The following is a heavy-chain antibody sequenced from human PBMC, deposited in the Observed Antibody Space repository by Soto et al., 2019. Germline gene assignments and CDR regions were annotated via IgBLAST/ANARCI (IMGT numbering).Heavy chain of an antibody. D-gene: IGHD3-22*01. CDR3: AKDSHPYGGYNYDFDS. CDR1: GFTFSSYA. V-gene: IGHV3-23*01. Sequence: PGGSLRLSCAASGFTFSSYAMSWVRQAPGKGLEWVSGISVSGGSTYYADSVKGRFTISRDNSKNTLFLQMTSLRAEDTAVYYCAKDSHPYGGYNYDFDSWGQGILVTVSS. J-gene: IGHJ4*02. CDR2: ISVSGGST.